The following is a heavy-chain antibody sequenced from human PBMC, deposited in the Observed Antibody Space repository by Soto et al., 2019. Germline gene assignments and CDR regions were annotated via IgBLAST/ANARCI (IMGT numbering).Heavy chain of an antibody. Sequence: QMQLVQSGAEVTKTGSSVTVSRQALGNTFSYRYLHWVRQAPGQALEWMGWTAPFSGDVHYAQKFQERVTLTRDRSINTAYMRMSSLRSEDTAIYFCASGGAGSGPFTWELPDHWGQGTLVTVSS. CDR2: TAPFSGDV. D-gene: IGHD1-26*01. CDR3: ASGGAGSGPFTWELPDH. CDR1: GNTFSYRY. J-gene: IGHJ4*02. V-gene: IGHV1-45*02.